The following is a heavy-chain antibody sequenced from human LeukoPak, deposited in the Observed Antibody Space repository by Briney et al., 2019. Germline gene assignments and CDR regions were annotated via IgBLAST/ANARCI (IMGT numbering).Heavy chain of an antibody. V-gene: IGHV3-11*01. D-gene: IGHD4-17*01. CDR3: ARAGDSGDFPLGYFYYMDV. CDR2: ISRTGHST. Sequence: PGGSLRLSCEASGFSFTDYYVTWIRQAPGKGPEWVSYISRTGHSTYYGDSVAGRFTISRDTAKNPLFLQMTSLRAEDTAVYYCARAGDSGDFPLGYFYYMDVWGKGTTVTVSS. J-gene: IGHJ6*03. CDR1: GFSFTDYY.